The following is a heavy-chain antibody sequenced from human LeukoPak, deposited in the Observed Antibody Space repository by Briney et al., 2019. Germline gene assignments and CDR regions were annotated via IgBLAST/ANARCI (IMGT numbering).Heavy chain of an antibody. CDR2: IYYSGST. CDR1: GGSISNYY. Sequence: PSETLSLTCTVSGGSISNYYWSWIRQPPGKGLEWIGYIYYSGSTNYNPALKSRVTISVDTSKNQFSLKLSSVTAADTAAYFCARCPNYYDSSGWHYSGSDYWGQGTLVTVSS. V-gene: IGHV4-59*08. J-gene: IGHJ4*02. D-gene: IGHD3-22*01. CDR3: ARCPNYYDSSGWHYSGSDY.